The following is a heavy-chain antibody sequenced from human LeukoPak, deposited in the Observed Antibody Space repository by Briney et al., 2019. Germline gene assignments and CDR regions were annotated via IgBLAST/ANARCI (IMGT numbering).Heavy chain of an antibody. CDR2: IKQDGSEK. Sequence: GGSLRLSCAASGFTFSSYWMSWVRQAPGKGLEWVANIKQDGSEKYYVDSVKGRFTISRDNAKNSLYLQMNSLRAEDTAVYYCARDTSSSWYPLDYYYYGMDVWGQGTTVTVSS. CDR1: GFTFSSYW. V-gene: IGHV3-7*05. J-gene: IGHJ6*02. D-gene: IGHD6-13*01. CDR3: ARDTSSSWYPLDYYYYGMDV.